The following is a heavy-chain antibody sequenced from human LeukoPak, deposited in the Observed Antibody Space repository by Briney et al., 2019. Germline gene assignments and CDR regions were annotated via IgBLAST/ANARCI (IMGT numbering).Heavy chain of an antibody. Sequence: GGSLRLSCAASGFTFSNYAMSWVRRAPGKGLEWVSLIGGNSVNIYYADSVKGRFTISRDNSKNTLYLQMNSLRGDDTAVYYCTRGSTSTWYDYWGQGIQVTVSS. J-gene: IGHJ4*02. D-gene: IGHD6-13*01. V-gene: IGHV3-23*01. CDR3: TRGSTSTWYDY. CDR1: GFTFSNYA. CDR2: IGGNSVNI.